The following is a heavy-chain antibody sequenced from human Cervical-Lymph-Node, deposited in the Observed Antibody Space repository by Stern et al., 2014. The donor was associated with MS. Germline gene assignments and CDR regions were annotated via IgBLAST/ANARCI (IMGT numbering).Heavy chain of an antibody. CDR2: ISAYNGNT. V-gene: IGHV1-18*01. CDR1: GYTFTSYG. D-gene: IGHD4-17*01. J-gene: IGHJ5*02. CDR3: ARLLDYGDPPQNWFDP. Sequence: VHLVESGAEVKKPGASVKVSCKASGYTFTSYGISWVRQAPGQGLEWMGWISAYNGNTNYAQKLQGRVTMTTDTSTSTAYMELRSLRSDDTAVYYCARLLDYGDPPQNWFDPWGQGTLVTVSS.